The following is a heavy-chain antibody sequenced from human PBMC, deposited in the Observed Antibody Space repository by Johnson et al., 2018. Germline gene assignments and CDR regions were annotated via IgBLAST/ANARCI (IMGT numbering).Heavy chain of an antibody. V-gene: IGHV3-23*04. CDR2: ISGSGGST. D-gene: IGHD3-10*01. CDR3: AKRSMVRGVMITWVEYFQH. CDR1: GFTFSSYA. J-gene: IGHJ1*01. Sequence: VQLVESGGGLVQPGGSLRLSCAASGFTFSSYAMSWVRQAPGKGLEWVSAISGSGGSTYYADSVKGRFTISRDNSKNTLYLQMNSLRAEDAAVYYCAKRSMVRGVMITWVEYFQHWGQGTLVTVSS.